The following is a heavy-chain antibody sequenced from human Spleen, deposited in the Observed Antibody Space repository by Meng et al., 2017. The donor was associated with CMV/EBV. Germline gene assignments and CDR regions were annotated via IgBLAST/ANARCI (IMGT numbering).Heavy chain of an antibody. CDR1: GFTFRNYA. CDR2: VGASGGST. J-gene: IGHJ4*02. Sequence: GSLRLSCAVSGFTFRNYAMTWVRQAPGKGLEWVADVGASGGSTYYADSIKGRFTISRDNSKNTFYLQMNNLRIEDTAVYYCAKFPEYWGQGTLVTVSS. CDR3: AKFPEY. V-gene: IGHV3-23*01.